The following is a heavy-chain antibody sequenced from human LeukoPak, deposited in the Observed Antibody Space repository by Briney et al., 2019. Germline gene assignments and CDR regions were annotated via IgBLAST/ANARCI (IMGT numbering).Heavy chain of an antibody. V-gene: IGHV3-11*04. CDR2: ISSSGSTI. CDR3: ARDFIAVAGTFDY. D-gene: IGHD6-19*01. J-gene: IGHJ4*02. CDR1: GFTFSDYY. Sequence: GGSLRLSCAASGFTFSDYYMSWIRQAPGKGLEWVSYISSSGSTIYYADSVKGRFTISRDNAKNLLYLQMNSLRAEDTAVYYCARDFIAVAGTFDYWGQGTLVTVSS.